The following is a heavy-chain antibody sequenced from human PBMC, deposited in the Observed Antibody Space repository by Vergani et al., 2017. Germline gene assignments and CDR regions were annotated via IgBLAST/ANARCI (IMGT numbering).Heavy chain of an antibody. CDR2: IYYSGST. D-gene: IGHD6-19*01. J-gene: IGHJ5*02. CDR1: GASIRSSYYY. CDR3: ASTSTVEWLVKLGWIDP. V-gene: IGHV4-39*01. Sequence: QLQLQESGPGLVKPSATLSLTCSVSGASIRSSYYYWGWSRPPPGKGVEWIASIYYSGSTYYNPSFKSRVTISVDTSKNQFSLKLSSVTAADTAVYFCASTSTVEWLVKLGWIDPWGKGILVTVSS.